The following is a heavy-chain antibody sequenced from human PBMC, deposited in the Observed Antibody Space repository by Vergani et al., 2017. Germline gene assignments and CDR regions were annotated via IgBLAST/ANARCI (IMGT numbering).Heavy chain of an antibody. Sequence: QVQLVESGAEVKKPGASVKVSCKASGYTFTSYGISWVRQAPGQGLEWMGWISAYNGNTNYAQKLQGRVTMTTDTSTSTAYMELRSLRSDDTAVYYCARDHRMVRGDPSYFYYFDYWGQGTLVTVSS. CDR2: ISAYNGNT. D-gene: IGHD3-10*01. CDR3: ARDHRMVRGDPSYFYYFDY. CDR1: GYTFTSYG. J-gene: IGHJ4*02. V-gene: IGHV1-18*04.